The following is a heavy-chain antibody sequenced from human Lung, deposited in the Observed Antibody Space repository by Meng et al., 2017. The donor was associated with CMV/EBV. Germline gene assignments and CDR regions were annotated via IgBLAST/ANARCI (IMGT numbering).Heavy chain of an antibody. CDR1: GGSFSGYY. Sequence: LSCAVYGGSFSGYYWSWIRQPPGKGLEWIGEINHSGSTNYNPSLKSRVTISVDTSKNQFSLKLSSVTAADTAVYYCARGSVVVPAAIWVKRAFDIWGQGTMVTVSS. CDR2: INHSGST. D-gene: IGHD2-2*02. CDR3: ARGSVVVPAAIWVKRAFDI. V-gene: IGHV4-34*01. J-gene: IGHJ3*02.